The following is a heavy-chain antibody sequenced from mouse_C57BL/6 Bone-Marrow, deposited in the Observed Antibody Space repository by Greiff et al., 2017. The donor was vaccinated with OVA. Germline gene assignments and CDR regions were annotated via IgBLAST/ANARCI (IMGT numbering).Heavy chain of an antibody. Sequence: QVQLQQSGAELVMPGASVKLSCKASGYTFTSYWMHWVKQRPGQGLEWIGEIDPSDSYTNYNQKFKGKSTLTVDKSSSTAYMQLSSLTSEDSAVYYCARGGGTGTDYWGQGTTLTVSS. CDR1: GYTFTSYW. CDR3: ARGGGTGTDY. V-gene: IGHV1-69*01. D-gene: IGHD4-1*01. CDR2: IDPSDSYT. J-gene: IGHJ2*01.